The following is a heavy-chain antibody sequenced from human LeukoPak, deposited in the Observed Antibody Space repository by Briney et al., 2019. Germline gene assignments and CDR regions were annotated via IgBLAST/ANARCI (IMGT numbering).Heavy chain of an antibody. V-gene: IGHV3-23*01. CDR3: AKAASSSWPSYYYGMDV. CDR2: ITGSGGNT. J-gene: IGHJ6*02. Sequence: GGSLRLPCAASGFIFSSYSMSWVRQAPGKGLEWVSVITGSGGNTYYADSVKGRFTISKDNSKNTVYLQMSSLRVDDTAVYYCAKAASSSWPSYYYGMDVWGQGTTVTVSS. CDR1: GFIFSSYS. D-gene: IGHD6-13*01.